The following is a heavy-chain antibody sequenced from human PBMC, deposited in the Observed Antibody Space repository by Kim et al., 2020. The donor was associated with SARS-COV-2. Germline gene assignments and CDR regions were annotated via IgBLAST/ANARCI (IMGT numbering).Heavy chain of an antibody. Sequence: ASVKVSCKASGYTFIDYYIQWVRQAPGQGFEWMGRINLKNGDTNTAQRLQGRVTMTRDTSINTVYMELSSLTSDDTAVYYCARGGCSSSCHDFWGQGTLVTVSS. CDR3: ARGGCSSSCHDF. CDR1: GYTFIDYY. J-gene: IGHJ4*02. V-gene: IGHV1-2*06. D-gene: IGHD2-2*01. CDR2: INLKNGDT.